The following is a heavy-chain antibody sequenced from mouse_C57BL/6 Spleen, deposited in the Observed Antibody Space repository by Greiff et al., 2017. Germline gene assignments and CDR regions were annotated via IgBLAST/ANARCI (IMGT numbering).Heavy chain of an antibody. Sequence: EVKLMESGEGLVKPGGSLKLSCAASGFTFSSYAMSWVRQTPEKRLEWVAYISSGGDYIYYADPVKGRFTISRDNARNTLYLQMSSLKSEDTAMYYCTRVLTTVVAPKAMDYWGQGTSVTVSS. V-gene: IGHV5-9-1*02. J-gene: IGHJ4*01. CDR1: GFTFSSYA. CDR2: ISSGGDYI. D-gene: IGHD1-1*01. CDR3: TRVLTTVVAPKAMDY.